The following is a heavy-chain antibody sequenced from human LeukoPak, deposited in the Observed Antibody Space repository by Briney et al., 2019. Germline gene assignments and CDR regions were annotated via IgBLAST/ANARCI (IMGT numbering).Heavy chain of an antibody. J-gene: IGHJ4*02. V-gene: IGHV3-30*18. Sequence: AGRSLRLSCAASGFTFSSYGMHWVRQAPGKGLEWVAVISYDGSNKYYADSVKGRITISRDNSKNTLYLQMNSLRAEDTAVYYCAKRKFDYWGQGTLVTVSS. CDR1: GFTFSSYG. CDR2: ISYDGSNK. CDR3: AKRKFDY.